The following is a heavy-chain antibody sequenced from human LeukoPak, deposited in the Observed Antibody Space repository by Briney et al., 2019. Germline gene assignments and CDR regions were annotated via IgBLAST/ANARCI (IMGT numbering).Heavy chain of an antibody. V-gene: IGHV1-69*02. CDR1: GGTFSSYT. CDR2: IIPILGIA. Sequence: SVKVSCKASGGTFSSYTISWVRQAPGQGLEWMGRIIPILGIANYAQKFQGRVTITADKSTSTAYMELSSLRSEDTAVYYCARVRRNGARVVGEVFDIWGQGTMVTVSS. D-gene: IGHD1-26*01. CDR3: ARVRRNGARVVGEVFDI. J-gene: IGHJ3*02.